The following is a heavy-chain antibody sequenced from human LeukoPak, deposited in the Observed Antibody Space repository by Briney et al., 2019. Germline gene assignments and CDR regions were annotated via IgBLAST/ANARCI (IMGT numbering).Heavy chain of an antibody. Sequence: SETLSLTCTVSGGSISSSSYYWGWIRQPPGKGLEWIGSIYYSRSTYYSPSLKSRVTISVDTSKNQFSLKLTSVTAADTAVYYCARRKGFGEGYFDSWGQGTLVTVSS. J-gene: IGHJ4*02. CDR2: IYYSRST. CDR1: GGSISSSSYY. CDR3: ARRKGFGEGYFDS. D-gene: IGHD3-10*01. V-gene: IGHV4-39*01.